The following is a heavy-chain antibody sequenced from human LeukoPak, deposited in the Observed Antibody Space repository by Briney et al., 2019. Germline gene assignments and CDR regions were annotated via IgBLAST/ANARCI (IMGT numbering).Heavy chain of an antibody. CDR3: AKEDY. Sequence: GGSLRLSCAASGFTFSRNAMSWVRQAPGKGLEWVSGICGSGGSTYHADSVKGRFTISRDNSKNTLYLQMNSLRAEDTAVYDCAKEDYWCQRTLVTVSS. CDR2: ICGSGGST. J-gene: IGHJ4*02. V-gene: IGHV3-23*01. CDR1: GFTFSRNA.